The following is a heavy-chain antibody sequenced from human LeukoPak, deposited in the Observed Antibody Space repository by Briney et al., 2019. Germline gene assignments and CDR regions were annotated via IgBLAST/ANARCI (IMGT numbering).Heavy chain of an antibody. CDR3: ARESSSSYGFDY. CDR1: GFTFSSYA. D-gene: IGHD6-6*01. J-gene: IGHJ4*02. V-gene: IGHV3-23*01. CDR2: ISGSGGST. Sequence: GGSLRLSCAASGFTFSSYAMSWVRQAPGKGLEWVSAISGSGGSTYYADSLKGRFTISRDNAKNSLYLQMNSLRAEDTAVYYCARESSSSYGFDYWGQGTLVTVSS.